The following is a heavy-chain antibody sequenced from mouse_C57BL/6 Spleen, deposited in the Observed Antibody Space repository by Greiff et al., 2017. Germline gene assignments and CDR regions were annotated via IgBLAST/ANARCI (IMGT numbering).Heavy chain of an antibody. J-gene: IGHJ1*03. D-gene: IGHD1-1*01. V-gene: IGHV1-64*01. CDR2: IHPNSGST. CDR3: ARPPITTVVAHWYFEV. Sequence: QVQLQQPGAELVKPGASVKLSCTASGYTFTSYWMHWVKQRPGQGLEWIGMIHPNSGSTNYNEKFKSKATLTVDKSSSTAYMQLSSLTSEDSAVYYCARPPITTVVAHWYFEVWGTGTTVTVSS. CDR1: GYTFTSYW.